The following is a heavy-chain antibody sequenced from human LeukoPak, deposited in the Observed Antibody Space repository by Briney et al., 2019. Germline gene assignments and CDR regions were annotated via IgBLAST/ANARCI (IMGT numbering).Heavy chain of an antibody. J-gene: IGHJ4*02. CDR2: ISGSGGDK. V-gene: IGHV3-23*01. CDR3: AKARGATYGTYYFGY. Sequence: PGGSLRLSCAASGFTFSSYAMNWVRQAPGKGLEWVSISGSGGDKYHADSVKGRFTISRDNSKNTLYLQMNSLRAEDTAVYYCAKARGATYGTYYFGYWGQGTLVTVSS. CDR1: GFTFSSYA. D-gene: IGHD4/OR15-4a*01.